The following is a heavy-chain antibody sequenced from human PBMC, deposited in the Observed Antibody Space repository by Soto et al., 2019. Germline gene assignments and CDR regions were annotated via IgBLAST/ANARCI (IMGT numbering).Heavy chain of an antibody. CDR2: IDWDDDK. D-gene: IGHD1-26*01. V-gene: IGHV2-70*01. Sequence: SGTTLVNPTHTVILPCTFSGFSLSTFGMRVSWIRQPPGKALEWLALIDWDDDKYYSTSLRTRLTVSKDTYKNQVVLTMTNMDPVDTGTYYCARPICMSVGSYKWFDPWGQGLLVTVSS. J-gene: IGHJ5*02. CDR3: ARPICMSVGSYKWFDP. CDR1: GFSLSTFGMR.